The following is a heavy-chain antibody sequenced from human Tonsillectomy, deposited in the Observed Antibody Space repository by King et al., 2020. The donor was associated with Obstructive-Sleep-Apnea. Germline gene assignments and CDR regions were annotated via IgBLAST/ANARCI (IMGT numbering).Heavy chain of an antibody. V-gene: IGHV4-39*07. Sequence: QLQESGPGLVKPSETLSLTCTVSGGSISSSNYYWGWIRQPPGKGLEWIGSLYYSESTYYNPSLISRVTISVDTSKNQFSLKLSSVTAADTAVYYCARGYDYGEQGVDSWGQGALVTVSS. CDR3: ARGYDYGEQGVDS. D-gene: IGHD4-17*01. J-gene: IGHJ4*02. CDR1: GGSISSSNYY. CDR2: LYYSEST.